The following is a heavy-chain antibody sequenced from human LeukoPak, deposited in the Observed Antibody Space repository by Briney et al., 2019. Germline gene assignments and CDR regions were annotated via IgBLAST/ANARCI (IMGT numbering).Heavy chain of an antibody. V-gene: IGHV3-23*01. CDR1: GFTFSSYA. CDR2: ISGSGDNT. CDR3: AKMKGHPLPKYYMDV. D-gene: IGHD1-26*01. J-gene: IGHJ6*01. Sequence: GGSLRLSCAASGFTFSSYAMSWVRRTPGKGLEWVSGISGSGDNTLYADSVKGRFTISRDNSKNTLNLEMNSLRAEDTAIYYCAKMKGHPLPKYYMDVWGQGTTVTVSS.